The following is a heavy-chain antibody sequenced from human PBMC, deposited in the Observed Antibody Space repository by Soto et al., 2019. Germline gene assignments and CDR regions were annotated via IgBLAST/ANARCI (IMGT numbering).Heavy chain of an antibody. CDR3: ARDRFSGYFDY. V-gene: IGHV3-33*01. CDR2: IWYDGSNK. D-gene: IGHD3-10*01. J-gene: IGHJ4*02. Sequence: VAVIWYDGSNKYYADSVKGRFTISRDNSKNTLYLQMNSLRAEDTAVYYCARDRFSGYFDYWGQGTLVTVSS.